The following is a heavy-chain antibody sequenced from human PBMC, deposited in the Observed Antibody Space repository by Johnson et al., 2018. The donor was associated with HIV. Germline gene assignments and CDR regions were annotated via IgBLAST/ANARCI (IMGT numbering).Heavy chain of an antibody. CDR3: AKEGYDYVWGSYRYTFGAFDI. CDR2: TQYDRTNK. J-gene: IGHJ3*02. Sequence: QVQLVESGGGVVQPGGSLTLSCTASGFSFSSYGIHWVRQAPGKGLEWVAFTQYDRTNKHDAESVKGRFTISRDTSKNTLYLQMNSLRAEDTAIYYCAKEGYDYVWGSYRYTFGAFDIWGQGTMVTVSS. V-gene: IGHV3-30*02. CDR1: GFSFSSYG. D-gene: IGHD3-16*02.